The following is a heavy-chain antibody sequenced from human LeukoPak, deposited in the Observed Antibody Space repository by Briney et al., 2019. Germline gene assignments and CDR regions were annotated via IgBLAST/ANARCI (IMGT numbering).Heavy chain of an antibody. CDR2: IIPIFGTA. CDR3: ARYNGSSGWYERGYYFDC. CDR1: GGTFSSYA. Sequence: SVKVSCKASGGTFSSYAISWVRQAPGQGLEWMGGIIPIFGTANYAQKFQGRVTITADESTSTAYMELSSLRSEDTAVYYCARYNGSSGWYERGYYFDCWGQGTLVTVSS. V-gene: IGHV1-69*13. J-gene: IGHJ4*02. D-gene: IGHD6-19*01.